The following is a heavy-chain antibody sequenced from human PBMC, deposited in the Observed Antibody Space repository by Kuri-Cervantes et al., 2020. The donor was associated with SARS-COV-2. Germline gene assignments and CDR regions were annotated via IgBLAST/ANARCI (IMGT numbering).Heavy chain of an antibody. CDR3: ARDNYDFITYTYYMDV. Sequence: GGSLRLPCAASGFTFSSYEMNWVRQAPGKGLEWVSYITSRDTIYYADSVKGRFTISRDNAKNSLYLQMNSLRAEDTAVYYCARDNYDFITYTYYMDVWGKGTTVTVSS. CDR2: ITSRDTI. CDR1: GFTFSSYE. J-gene: IGHJ6*03. V-gene: IGHV3-48*03. D-gene: IGHD3-3*01.